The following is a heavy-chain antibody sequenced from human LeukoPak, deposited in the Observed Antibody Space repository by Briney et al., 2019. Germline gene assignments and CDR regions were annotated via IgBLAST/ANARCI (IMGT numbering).Heavy chain of an antibody. Sequence: SETLSLTCTVSGGSISSSSYYWGWIRQPPGKGPEWIGSIYYSGSTYYNPSLKSRVTISVDTSKNQFSLKLSSVTAADTAVYYCAGHNQVAVAVDYWGQGTLVTVSS. CDR2: IYYSGST. J-gene: IGHJ4*02. CDR1: GGSISSSSYY. CDR3: AGHNQVAVAVDY. D-gene: IGHD6-19*01. V-gene: IGHV4-39*01.